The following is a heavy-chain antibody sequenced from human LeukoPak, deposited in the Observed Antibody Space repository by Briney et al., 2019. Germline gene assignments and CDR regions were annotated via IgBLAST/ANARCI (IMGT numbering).Heavy chain of an antibody. Sequence: SETLSLTCTVSGGSISSYYWSWIRQPLGKGLEWIGYIYYSGSTNYNPSLKSRVTISVDTSKNQFSLKLSSVTAADTAVYYCARGRPAQLDPYYYGMDVWGQGTTVTVSS. D-gene: IGHD6-13*01. V-gene: IGHV4-59*01. CDR2: IYYSGST. J-gene: IGHJ6*02. CDR3: ARGRPAQLDPYYYGMDV. CDR1: GGSISSYY.